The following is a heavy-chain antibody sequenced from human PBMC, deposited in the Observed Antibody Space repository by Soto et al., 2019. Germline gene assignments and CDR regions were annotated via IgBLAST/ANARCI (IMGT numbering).Heavy chain of an antibody. CDR2: ISWNSGSI. CDR1: GFTFDDYA. Sequence: EVQLVESGGGLVQPGRSLRLSCAASGFTFDDYAMHWVRQAPGKGLEWVSGISWNSGSIGYADSVKGRFTIYRDNAKNSLYLQMNSLRAEDTALYYCAKADCSGGSCYSDYWGQGTLVTVSS. CDR3: AKADCSGGSCYSDY. V-gene: IGHV3-9*01. J-gene: IGHJ4*02. D-gene: IGHD2-15*01.